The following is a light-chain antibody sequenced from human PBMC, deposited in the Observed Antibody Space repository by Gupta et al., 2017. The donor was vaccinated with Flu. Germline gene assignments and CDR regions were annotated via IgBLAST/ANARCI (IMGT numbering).Light chain of an antibody. CDR2: DAS. CDR3: QQHNNWPST. J-gene: IGKJ5*01. V-gene: IGKV3-11*01. Sequence: ECVLTQSPATLSLYPGETAPLSCRASQSVNNYLGWFQQRPGQAPRLLIYDASNRVAGIPARFSGSGSGTDFTLTISSLEPEDFAIYYCQQHNNWPSTFGQGTRLEIK. CDR1: QSVNNY.